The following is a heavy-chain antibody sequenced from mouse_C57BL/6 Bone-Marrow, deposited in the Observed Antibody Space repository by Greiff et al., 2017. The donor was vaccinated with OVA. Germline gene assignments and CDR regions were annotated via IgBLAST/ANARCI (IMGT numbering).Heavy chain of an antibody. D-gene: IGHD2-1*01. V-gene: IGHV1-26*01. CDR2: INPNNGGT. CDR1: GYTFTDYY. Sequence: EVQLQQSGPELVKPGASVKISCKASGYTFTDYYMNWVKQSHGKSLEWIGDINPNNGGTSYNQKFKGKATLTVDKSSSTAYMELRSLTSEDSAVYYCARSRGNYWVAYWGQGTLVTVSA. CDR3: ARSRGNYWVAY. J-gene: IGHJ3*01.